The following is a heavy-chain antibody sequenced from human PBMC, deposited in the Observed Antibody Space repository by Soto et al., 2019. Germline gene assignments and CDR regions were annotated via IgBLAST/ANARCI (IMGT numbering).Heavy chain of an antibody. Sequence: QVQLVQSGAEVKKPGASVKVSCKASGYTFTSYDINWVRQAPGQGLEWMGWMNPNSGNTGYTQKFQGRGTMTRNTSISTAYMELSSLRSEDTAVYYCARTNYYDNGGHPNWFRPWCQGTLVSVSS. CDR2: MNPNSGNT. J-gene: IGHJ5*02. CDR3: ARTNYYDNGGHPNWFRP. CDR1: GYTFTSYD. V-gene: IGHV1-8*01. D-gene: IGHD3-22*01.